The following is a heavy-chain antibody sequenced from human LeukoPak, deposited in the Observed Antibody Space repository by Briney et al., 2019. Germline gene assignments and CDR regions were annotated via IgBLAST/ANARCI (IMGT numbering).Heavy chain of an antibody. D-gene: IGHD6-13*01. Sequence: VASVKVSCKASGGTFSSYAISWVRQAPGQGLEWMGGIIPIFGTANYAQKFQGRVTITADESTSTAYMELSSLRSEDTAVYYCARDRTLIAAAGGYYFDYWGQGTLATVSS. CDR1: GGTFSSYA. J-gene: IGHJ4*02. CDR3: ARDRTLIAAAGGYYFDY. V-gene: IGHV1-69*13. CDR2: IIPIFGTA.